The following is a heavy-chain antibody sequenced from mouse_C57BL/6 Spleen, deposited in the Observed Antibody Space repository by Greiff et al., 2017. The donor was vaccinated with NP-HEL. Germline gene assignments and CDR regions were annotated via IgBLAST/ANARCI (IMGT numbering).Heavy chain of an antibody. CDR3: AREDGYYVDWYFDV. V-gene: IGHV3-6*01. CDR2: ISYDGSN. D-gene: IGHD2-3*01. CDR1: GYSITSGYY. Sequence: EVQLVESGPGLVKPSQSLSLTCSVTGYSITSGYYWNWIRQFPGNKLEWMGYISYDGSNNYNPSLKNRISITRDTSKNQFFLKLNSVTTEDTATYYCAREDGYYVDWYFDVWGTGTTVTVSS. J-gene: IGHJ1*03.